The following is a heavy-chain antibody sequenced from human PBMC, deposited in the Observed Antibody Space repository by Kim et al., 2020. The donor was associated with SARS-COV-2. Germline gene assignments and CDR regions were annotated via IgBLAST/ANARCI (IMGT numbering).Heavy chain of an antibody. J-gene: IGHJ4*02. CDR3: AIMGCSSTSCYSLDF. Sequence: PPLKSRVTISVGTSQNQFSLKLSSVTATDTAVYYCAIMGCSSTSCYSLDFWGQGTLVTVSS. V-gene: IGHV4-59*01. D-gene: IGHD2-2*02.